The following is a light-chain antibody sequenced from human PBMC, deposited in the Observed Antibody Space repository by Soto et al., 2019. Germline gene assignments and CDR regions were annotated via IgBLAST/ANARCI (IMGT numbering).Light chain of an antibody. V-gene: IGKV1-5*01. Sequence: DIQMTQSPSTLSASVGDGVTITCRASQNISVWLAWYQQRPGKAPKFLIYDASSLETGVPSRFSGSGSGTEFTLTIRSLQPEDFAVYYCQQRSNWPPTFGQGTRLEIK. CDR1: QNISVW. CDR3: QQRSNWPPT. CDR2: DAS. J-gene: IGKJ5*01.